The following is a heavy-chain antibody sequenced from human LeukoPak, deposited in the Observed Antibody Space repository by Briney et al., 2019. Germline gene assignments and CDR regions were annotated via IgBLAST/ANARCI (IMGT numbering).Heavy chain of an antibody. CDR1: GFTFSDYC. D-gene: IGHD3-22*01. CDR3: ARAAYYYDSSGYDDAFDI. J-gene: IGHJ3*02. Sequence: GGSLRLSCAASGFTFSDYCMNWIRQAPGKGLEWVSYTSRSGGTIYYADSVKGRFTISRDNAKNSLYLQMNSLRAEDTAVYYCARAAYYYDSSGYDDAFDIWGQGTMVTVSS. CDR2: TSRSGGTI. V-gene: IGHV3-11*01.